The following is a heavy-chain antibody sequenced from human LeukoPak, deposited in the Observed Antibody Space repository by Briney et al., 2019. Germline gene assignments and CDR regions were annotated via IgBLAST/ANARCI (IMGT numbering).Heavy chain of an antibody. D-gene: IGHD2-2*01. V-gene: IGHV1-18*01. CDR2: ISAYNGNT. CDR1: GYTFTSYG. J-gene: IGHJ4*02. Sequence: ASVKVSCKASGYTFTSYGISWVRQAPGQGLEWMGWISAYNGNTNYAQKLQGRVTMTTDTSTSTAYMELRSLRSDDTAVYYCARDPVIVVVPAAIALDYWGQGTLVTVSS. CDR3: ARDPVIVVVPAAIALDY.